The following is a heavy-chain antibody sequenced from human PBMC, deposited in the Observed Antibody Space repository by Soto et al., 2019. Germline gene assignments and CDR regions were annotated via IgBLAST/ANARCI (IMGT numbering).Heavy chain of an antibody. CDR2: IHHGTGT. CDR1: GGSISTTYW. CDR3: VRNGAYDLDV. V-gene: IGHV4-4*02. Sequence: QVQLQESGPGLVKPSGTLSLTCAVSGGSISTTYWWSWVRQSPGKGLEWIGEIHHGTGTNYNPSHKSRGTISLDKSKDQRFRRLTSVTVAGTAVYYCVRNGAYDLDVGGQGTRVTVSS. J-gene: IGHJ6*02. D-gene: IGHD5-12*01.